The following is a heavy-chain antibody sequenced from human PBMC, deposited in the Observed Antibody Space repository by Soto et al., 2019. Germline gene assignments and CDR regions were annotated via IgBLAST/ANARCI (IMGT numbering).Heavy chain of an antibody. CDR1: GGTFSSYT. Sequence: SVKVSCKASGGTFSSYTISWVRQAPGQGLEWMGRIIPILGIANYAQKFQGRVTITADKSTSTAYMELSSLRSEDTAVYYCARDEEDQSITIFGVDPIYYMDVWGKGTTVTVSS. CDR2: IIPILGIA. D-gene: IGHD3-3*01. V-gene: IGHV1-69*04. CDR3: ARDEEDQSITIFGVDPIYYMDV. J-gene: IGHJ6*03.